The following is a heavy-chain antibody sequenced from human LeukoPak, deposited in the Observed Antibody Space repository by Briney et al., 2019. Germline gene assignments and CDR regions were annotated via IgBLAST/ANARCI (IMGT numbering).Heavy chain of an antibody. J-gene: IGHJ4*02. CDR2: ISYDGSNK. V-gene: IGHV3-30*18. D-gene: IGHD6-19*01. Sequence: QPGGSLRLSCAASGFTFSSYGMHWVRQAPGKGLEWVAVISYDGSNKYYADSVKGRFTISRDNSKNTLYLQMNSLRAEDTAVYYCAKPAIAVAGTLTDYWGQGTLVTVSS. CDR1: GFTFSSYG. CDR3: AKPAIAVAGTLTDY.